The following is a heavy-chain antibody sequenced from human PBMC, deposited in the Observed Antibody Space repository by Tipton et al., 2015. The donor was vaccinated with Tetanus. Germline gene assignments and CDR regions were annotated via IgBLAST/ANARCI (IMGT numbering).Heavy chain of an antibody. Sequence: TLSLTCTVSGGSIGTYHWNWIRQSPGKGLEWIGYIDYFGTTKYNPSLKSRVTISVDTSKNQFSLKLSSVTAADTAVYYCARDRGVSRGVDYWGQGTPVIVSS. J-gene: IGHJ4*02. CDR1: GGSIGTYH. D-gene: IGHD3-10*01. CDR2: IDYFGTT. V-gene: IGHV4-59*12. CDR3: ARDRGVSRGVDY.